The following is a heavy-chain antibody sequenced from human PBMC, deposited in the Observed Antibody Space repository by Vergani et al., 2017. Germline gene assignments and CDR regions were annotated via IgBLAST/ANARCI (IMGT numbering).Heavy chain of an antibody. V-gene: IGHV3-30*02. J-gene: IGHJ4*02. CDR1: GFTLSNYD. Sequence: VQLVESGGGLVKPGGSLRLSCATSGFTLSNYDMQWIRQGPGKGLEFVAFIQFDGSNQYYADSVKGRFTLSRDFSKNTIYLQMNSLRTDDTATYYCAKHFSGWGIDYWGQGTQVIVSS. CDR3: AKHFSGWGIDY. CDR2: IQFDGSNQ. D-gene: IGHD6-19*01.